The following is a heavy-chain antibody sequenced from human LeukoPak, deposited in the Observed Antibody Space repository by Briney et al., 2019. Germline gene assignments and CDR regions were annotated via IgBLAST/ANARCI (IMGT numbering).Heavy chain of an antibody. CDR2: ISSSGNTI. D-gene: IGHD1-1*01. CDR1: GFTFSDYY. CDR3: ARRGVQLQRISWFDP. J-gene: IGHJ5*02. V-gene: IGHV3-11*01. Sequence: PGGSLRLSCAASGFTFSDYYMSWIRQAPGKGLEWVSYISSSGNTIYYADSVKGRFTISRDNAKNSLYLQMNSLRAEDTAVCYCARRGVQLQRISWFDPWGQGTLVTVSS.